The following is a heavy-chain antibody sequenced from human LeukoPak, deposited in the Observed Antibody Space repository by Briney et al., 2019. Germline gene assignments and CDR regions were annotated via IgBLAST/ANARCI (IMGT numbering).Heavy chain of an antibody. D-gene: IGHD3-22*01. CDR1: GFTFSSYG. V-gene: IGHV3-33*01. CDR2: IWYDGSNK. Sequence: GRSLRLSCAASGFTFSSYGMHWVRQAPGMGLEWVAVIWYDGSNKYYADSVKGRFTISRDNSKNTLYLQMNSLRAEDTAVYYCARDSRDYYDAFDYWGQGTLVTVSS. J-gene: IGHJ4*02. CDR3: ARDSRDYYDAFDY.